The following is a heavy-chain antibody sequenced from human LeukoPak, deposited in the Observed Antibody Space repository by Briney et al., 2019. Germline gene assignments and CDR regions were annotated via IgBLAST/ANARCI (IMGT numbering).Heavy chain of an antibody. D-gene: IGHD6-13*01. CDR3: ARRFSSSWSDAFDI. V-gene: IGHV4-59*08. Sequence: SETLSLTCTVSGGPISSYYWSWIRQPPGKGLEWIGYIYYSGSTNYNPSLKSRVTISVDTSKNQFSLKLSSVTAADTAVYYCARRFSSSWSDAFDIWGQGTLVTVSS. CDR1: GGPISSYY. J-gene: IGHJ3*02. CDR2: IYYSGST.